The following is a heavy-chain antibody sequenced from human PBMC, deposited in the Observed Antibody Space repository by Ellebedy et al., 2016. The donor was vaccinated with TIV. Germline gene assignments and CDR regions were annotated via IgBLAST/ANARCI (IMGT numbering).Heavy chain of an antibody. D-gene: IGHD6-25*01. CDR3: VRASSGFDY. CDR2: IGTAGDT. Sequence: PGGSLRLSCAASGFTFSSYGMHWVRQAPGKGLEWFSAIGTAGDTYYARSVKGRFTISRENAKNSLYLQMNSLRAEDTAVYYCVRASSGFDYWGQGTLVTVSS. CDR1: GFTFSSYG. V-gene: IGHV3-13*01. J-gene: IGHJ4*02.